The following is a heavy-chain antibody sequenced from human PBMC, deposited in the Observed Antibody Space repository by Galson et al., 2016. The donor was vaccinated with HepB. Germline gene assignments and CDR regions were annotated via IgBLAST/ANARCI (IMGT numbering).Heavy chain of an antibody. J-gene: IGHJ6*02. CDR3: ARAIVTTDNYYYGMDV. D-gene: IGHD5-12*01. CDR1: GFSLSTSGMC. Sequence: PALVKPPQTLTPTCTFSGFSLSTSGMCVSWIRQPPGKALEWLALIDWNDYKYYSTSLKTRLTISKDTSKNQVVLTMTNMDPMDTATYYCARAIVTTDNYYYGMDVWGQGTTVTVSS. CDR2: IDWNDYK. V-gene: IGHV2-70*01.